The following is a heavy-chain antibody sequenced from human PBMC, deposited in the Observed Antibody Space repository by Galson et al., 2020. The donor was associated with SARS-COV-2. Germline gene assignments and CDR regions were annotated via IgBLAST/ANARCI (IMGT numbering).Heavy chain of an antibody. D-gene: IGHD3-10*01. V-gene: IGHV3-30*18. CDR2: ISYDGSNK. CDR1: GFTFSSYG. CDR3: AKDIFNGKLGQTYYYGSGSFLPEYGMDV. Sequence: TGGSLRLSCAASGFTFSSYGMHWVRQAPGKGLEWVAVISYDGSNKYYADSVKCRFTISRDNSKNTLYLQMNSLRAEDTAVYYCAKDIFNGKLGQTYYYGSGSFLPEYGMDVWSQGTTVTVSS. J-gene: IGHJ6*02.